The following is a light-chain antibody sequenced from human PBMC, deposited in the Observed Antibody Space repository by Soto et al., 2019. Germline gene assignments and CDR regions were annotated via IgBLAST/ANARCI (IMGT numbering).Light chain of an antibody. CDR1: QSLVYTDGNTY. CDR2: RVS. J-gene: IGKJ4*01. Sequence: DAVMTQSQLSLPVTLGQPASISCRSSQSLVYTDGNTYLSWFQQRPGQSPRRLIYRVSNRDSGVPDRFSGSGSGTDFTLKISSVEAEDVVVYYCKQGTHWPLTFGGGTKVDIK. V-gene: IGKV2-30*01. CDR3: KQGTHWPLT.